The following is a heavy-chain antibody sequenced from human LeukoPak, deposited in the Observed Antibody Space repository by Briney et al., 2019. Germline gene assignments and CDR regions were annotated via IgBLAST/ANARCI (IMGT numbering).Heavy chain of an antibody. Sequence: SETLSLTCIVSGGSISNYYWSWIRQPAGKGLELIGRIYSSGSTSYIPSLKSRVTMAVDTSNNQFSLKVTSVTAADTAVYYCARVDCSSTSCAFDYWGQGTLVTVSS. CDR1: GGSISNYY. CDR2: IYSSGST. D-gene: IGHD2-2*01. J-gene: IGHJ4*02. CDR3: ARVDCSSTSCAFDY. V-gene: IGHV4-4*07.